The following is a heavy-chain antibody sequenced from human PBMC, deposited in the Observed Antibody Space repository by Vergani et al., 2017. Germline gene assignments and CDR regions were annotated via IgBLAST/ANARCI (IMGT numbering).Heavy chain of an antibody. Sequence: QVQLVQSGAEVKKPGSSVKVSCKASGGTFSSYAISWVRQAPGQGLEWMGGIIPIFGTANYAQKFQGRVTITADESTSTAYMELSSLRSEDTAVYYCASELSRDYYGSGSYKSGFDYWGQGTLVTVSS. D-gene: IGHD3-10*01. CDR2: IIPIFGTA. J-gene: IGHJ4*02. CDR1: GGTFSSYA. CDR3: ASELSRDYYGSGSYKSGFDY. V-gene: IGHV1-69*01.